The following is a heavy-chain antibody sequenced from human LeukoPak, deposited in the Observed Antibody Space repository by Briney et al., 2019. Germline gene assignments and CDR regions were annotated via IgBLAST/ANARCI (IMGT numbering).Heavy chain of an antibody. CDR2: IRSRANSYVT. V-gene: IGHV3-73*01. CDR3: ATPVTVTSDY. J-gene: IGHJ4*02. CDR1: GFTFSGSA. Sequence: GGSLKLSCAASGFTFSGSAVHWVRQASGKGLEWVGRIRSRANSYVTAYAASVTGRFTVSRDDSNTAYLQMNSLRAEDTAVYYCATPVTVTSDYWGQGTLVTVSS. D-gene: IGHD4-17*01.